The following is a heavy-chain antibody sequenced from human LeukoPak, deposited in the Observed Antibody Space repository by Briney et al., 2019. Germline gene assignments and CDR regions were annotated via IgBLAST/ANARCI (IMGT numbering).Heavy chain of an antibody. Sequence: SETLSLTCTVSGVSISSYYWSWIRQPPGKGLEWIGYIYYSGSTNYNPSLKSRVTISVDTSKNQFSLKLSSVTAADTAVYYCARGGEDCDFWSGYYHEYYYYYGMDVWGQGTTVTVSS. CDR3: ARGGEDCDFWSGYYHEYYYYYGMDV. CDR2: IYYSGST. CDR1: GVSISSYY. J-gene: IGHJ6*02. V-gene: IGHV4-59*01. D-gene: IGHD3-3*01.